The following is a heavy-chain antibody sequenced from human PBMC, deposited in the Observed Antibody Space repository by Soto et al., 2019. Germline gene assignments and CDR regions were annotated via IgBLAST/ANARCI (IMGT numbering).Heavy chain of an antibody. D-gene: IGHD1-26*01. V-gene: IGHV3-23*01. CDR1: GFTFDSYD. Sequence: VGSLRLSCAASGFTFDSYDMSWVRQAPGKGLEWVSAISGSGVSTYYAGSVKGRFTISRDNSKNTLYLQMNSLRAEDTAVYFCAKQLGGTNSALDHWDQGTLVTVSS. CDR2: ISGSGVST. CDR3: AKQLGGTNSALDH. J-gene: IGHJ4*02.